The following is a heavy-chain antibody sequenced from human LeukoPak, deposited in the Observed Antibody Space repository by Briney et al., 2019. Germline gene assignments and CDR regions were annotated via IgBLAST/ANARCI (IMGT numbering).Heavy chain of an antibody. J-gene: IGHJ3*02. CDR2: ISYSATLI. D-gene: IGHD1-26*01. CDR3: ARDDDTGSYFGQDVLDI. V-gene: IGHV3-48*01. Sequence: GGSLRLSCAASGFSFSNYNMNWVRQAPGKGLEWIAYISYSATLIYYADSVKGRFTISRETATDSVFLQMNSLRADDTAVYYCARDDDTGSYFGQDVLDIWGQGTMVTVAS. CDR1: GFSFSNYN.